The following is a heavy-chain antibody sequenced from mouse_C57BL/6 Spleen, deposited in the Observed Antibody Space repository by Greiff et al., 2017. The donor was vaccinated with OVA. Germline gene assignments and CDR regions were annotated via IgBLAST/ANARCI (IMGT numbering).Heavy chain of an antibody. CDR1: GYTFTSYW. J-gene: IGHJ2*01. D-gene: IGHD2-2*01. CDR2: IYPGSGST. CDR3: ARAPYGYDGGDY. V-gene: IGHV1-55*01. Sequence: QVQLQQPGAELVKPGASVKMSCKASGYTFTSYWITWVKQRPGQGLEWIGDIYPGSGSTNYNEKFKSKATLTVDTSSSTAYMQLSSLTSEDSAIYYWARAPYGYDGGDYWGQGTTLTVSS.